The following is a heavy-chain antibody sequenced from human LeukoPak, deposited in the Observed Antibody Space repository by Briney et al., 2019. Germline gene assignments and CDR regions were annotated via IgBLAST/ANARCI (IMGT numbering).Heavy chain of an antibody. CDR3: SRAPFSNPEF. V-gene: IGHV4-59*01. J-gene: IGHJ4*02. D-gene: IGHD4-11*01. CDR1: GGSITNYY. Sequence: SETLSLTCTVSGGSITNYYWNWIRQPPGKGLEWIGYISYNGNTNYNPSLKSRVTISIDTSKNQFSLRLSSVTAADTAVYYCSRAPFSNPEFWGQGTLVTVSS. CDR2: ISYNGNT.